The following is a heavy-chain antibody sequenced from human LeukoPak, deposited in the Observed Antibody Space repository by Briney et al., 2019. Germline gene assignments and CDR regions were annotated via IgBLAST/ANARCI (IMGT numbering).Heavy chain of an antibody. J-gene: IGHJ4*02. CDR1: GFTFSSYS. V-gene: IGHV3-21*01. CDR3: AREPYYYDSSGYYHTNYFDY. CDR2: ISSSSSYI. D-gene: IGHD3-22*01. Sequence: GGSLRLSCAASGFTFSSYSMNWVRQAPGKGLEWVSSISSSSSYIYYADSVKGRFTISRDNAKNSLYLQMNSLRAEDTAVYYCAREPYYYDSSGYYHTNYFDYWGQGTLVTVSS.